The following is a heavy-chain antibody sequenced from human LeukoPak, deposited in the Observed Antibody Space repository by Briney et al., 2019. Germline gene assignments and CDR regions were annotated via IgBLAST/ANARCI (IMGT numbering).Heavy chain of an antibody. CDR2: MYYSGRT. CDR3: ARERFITSEGNALDI. J-gene: IGHJ3*02. V-gene: IGHV4-59*01. Sequence: SETLSLTCAVYGGSFSAYYWTWIRQPPGKGLEWIGYMYYSGRTTYNPSLKSRVTISLETSKDQFSLKLNSVTAADTAVYYCARERFITSEGNALDIWGQGTMVTVSS. CDR1: GGSFSAYY. D-gene: IGHD1-14*01.